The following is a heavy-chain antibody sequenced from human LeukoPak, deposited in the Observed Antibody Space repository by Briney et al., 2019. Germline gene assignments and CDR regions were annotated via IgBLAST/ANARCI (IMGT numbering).Heavy chain of an antibody. D-gene: IGHD6-6*01. V-gene: IGHV3-53*01. CDR1: GFTVSSNY. CDR2: IYSGGST. Sequence: PGGSLRLSCAASGFTVSSNYMSWIRQAPGKGLEWVSVIYSGGSTYYADSVKGRFTISRDNSKNTLYLQMNSLRAEDTAVYYCARDSSLARAFDIWGQGTMVTVSS. CDR3: ARDSSLARAFDI. J-gene: IGHJ3*02.